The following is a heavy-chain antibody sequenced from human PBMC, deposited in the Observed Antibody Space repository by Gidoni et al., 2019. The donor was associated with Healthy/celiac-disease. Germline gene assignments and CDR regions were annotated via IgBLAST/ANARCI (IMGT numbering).Heavy chain of an antibody. J-gene: IGHJ2*01. Sequence: EVQLVESGGGLVKPGGSLRLSCAASGFTFSSYSMNWVRQAPGKGLEWVSSISSSSSYIYYADSVKGRFTISRDNAKNSLYLQMNSLRAEDTAVYYCARYYYDSSGYLRGYWYFDLWGRGTLVTVSS. V-gene: IGHV3-21*01. D-gene: IGHD3-22*01. CDR2: ISSSSSYI. CDR1: GFTFSSYS. CDR3: ARYYYDSSGYLRGYWYFDL.